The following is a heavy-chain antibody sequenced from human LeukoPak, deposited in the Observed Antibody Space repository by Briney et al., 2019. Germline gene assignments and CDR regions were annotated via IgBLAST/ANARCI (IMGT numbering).Heavy chain of an antibody. CDR3: AKGVFCSGGGCYGDTLSGMGV. J-gene: IGHJ6*03. Sequence: GGSLRLSCAASGFTFSSYAMSWVRQAPGKGLECLSSISGSDGSTYYAHSVTGRFTISRDHSNTTLYLQMNDMRAEDTALYYCAKGVFCSGGGCYGDTLSGMGVWGKGTSDPVFS. V-gene: IGHV3-23*01. CDR1: GFTFSSYA. D-gene: IGHD2-15*01. CDR2: ISGSDGST.